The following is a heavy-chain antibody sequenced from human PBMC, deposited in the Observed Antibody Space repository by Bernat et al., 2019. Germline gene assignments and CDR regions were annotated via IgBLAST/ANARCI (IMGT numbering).Heavy chain of an antibody. J-gene: IGHJ4*02. V-gene: IGHV3-30*01. CDR2: ISYDGSNK. CDR3: ARDTSNAFDY. D-gene: IGHD1-1*01. CDR1: GFTFSSYA. Sequence: VQLVESGGGVVQPGRSLRLSCAASGFTFSSYAMHWVRQAPGKGLEWVAVISYDGSNKYYADSVKGRFTISRDNSKNTLYLQMNSLRAEDTAVYYCARDTSNAFDYWGQGTLVTVSS.